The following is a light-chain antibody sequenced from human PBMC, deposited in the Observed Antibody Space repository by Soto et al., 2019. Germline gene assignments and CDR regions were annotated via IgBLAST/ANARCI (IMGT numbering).Light chain of an antibody. CDR3: QQSYSNART. Sequence: DIQMTQSPSSLSASVGDRVTITCRASQSISNYLNWYQQKPGKAPNLLIYAVSSLRSGVPSRFSGSGSGTDFTLNISSLQPEDFATYYCQQSYSNARTFGQGTKLEIK. J-gene: IGKJ2*01. CDR2: AVS. CDR1: QSISNY. V-gene: IGKV1-39*01.